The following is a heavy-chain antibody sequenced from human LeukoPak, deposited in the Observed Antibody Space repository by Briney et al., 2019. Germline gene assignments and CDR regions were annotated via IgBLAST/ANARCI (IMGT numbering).Heavy chain of an antibody. J-gene: IGHJ6*04. CDR3: ARDRGYCSSTSCYLNYYYGIDV. D-gene: IGHD2-2*01. Sequence: GASVTVSFKASGGTFTSYAISWVRQAPGQGHEWMGGIIPIFGTANYAQKFQGRVTITADESTSTAYMELSSMGSEDAAVYYLARDRGYCSSTSCYLNYYYGIDVWGKGTTVTVSS. V-gene: IGHV1-69*13. CDR2: IIPIFGTA. CDR1: GGTFTSYA.